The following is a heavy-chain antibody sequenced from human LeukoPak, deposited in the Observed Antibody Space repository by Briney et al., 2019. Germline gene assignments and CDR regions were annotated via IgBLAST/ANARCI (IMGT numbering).Heavy chain of an antibody. D-gene: IGHD6-19*01. Sequence: ASVKVSCKASGYTFTSYGISWVRQAPRQGLEWMGWISAYNGNTNYAQRLQGRVTMTTDTSTSTAYMELRSLRSDDTAVYYCAREGSGWYPHNWFDPWGQGTLVTVSS. V-gene: IGHV1-18*01. CDR2: ISAYNGNT. J-gene: IGHJ5*02. CDR1: GYTFTSYG. CDR3: AREGSGWYPHNWFDP.